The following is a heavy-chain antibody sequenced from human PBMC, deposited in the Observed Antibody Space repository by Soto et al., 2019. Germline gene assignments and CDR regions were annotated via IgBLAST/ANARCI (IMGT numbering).Heavy chain of an antibody. Sequence: EVQLLESGGGLVQPGESLRLSCAASGFTFSSYAMSWVRQAPGKGLEWVSAISGGGGSTYYADSVKGRFTISRDNSKNTLYLQMNSLRAEDTAVYYCASLNSSNWYFDYWGQGTLVPVSS. V-gene: IGHV3-23*01. CDR1: GFTFSSYA. J-gene: IGHJ4*02. CDR2: ISGGGGST. CDR3: ASLNSSNWYFDY. D-gene: IGHD6-13*01.